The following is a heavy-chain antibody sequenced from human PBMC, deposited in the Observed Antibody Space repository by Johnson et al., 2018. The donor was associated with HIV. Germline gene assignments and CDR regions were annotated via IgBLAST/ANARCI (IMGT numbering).Heavy chain of an antibody. CDR2: IRYGGSNK. CDR1: GFTFSSYG. Sequence: QVQLVESGGGVVQPGGSLRLSCAASGFTFSSYGMHWVRQAPGKGLEWVAFIRYGGSNKYYADSVKGQFTISRDNSKNTLYLQMNSLRTEDTAVYYCARTQVATIGGGTFDIWGQGTMVTVSS. CDR3: ARTQVATIGGGTFDI. V-gene: IGHV3-30*02. D-gene: IGHD5-12*01. J-gene: IGHJ3*02.